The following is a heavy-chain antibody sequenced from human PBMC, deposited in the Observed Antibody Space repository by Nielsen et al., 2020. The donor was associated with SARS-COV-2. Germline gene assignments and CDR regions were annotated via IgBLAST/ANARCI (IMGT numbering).Heavy chain of an antibody. CDR1: TDSFSDYY. CDR2: SDHSWRI. CDR3: ARLPAGTVSFDI. J-gene: IGHJ3*02. V-gene: IGHV4-59*08. D-gene: IGHD2-2*01. Sequence: SETLSLTCTVSTDSFSDYYWSWFRQPPGKRLEWIAYSDHSWRINYNPSLKSRATISADTSKDQISLKLTSVTAADTAVYYCARLPAGTVSFDIWGQGTMVTVS.